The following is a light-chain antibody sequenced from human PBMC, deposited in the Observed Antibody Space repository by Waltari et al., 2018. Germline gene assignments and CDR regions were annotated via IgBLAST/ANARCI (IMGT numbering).Light chain of an antibody. CDR2: ASS. Sequence: DIQMTQSPSSLSASVGDRVTITCRASQSIRSYLNWSQQKPGKAPKVLIYASSNLQGGVPSRFSGSGSGTEFILTITSLQPEDFATYYCHQSFTIPWTFGQGTKVEIK. CDR3: HQSFTIPWT. V-gene: IGKV1-39*01. CDR1: QSIRSY. J-gene: IGKJ1*01.